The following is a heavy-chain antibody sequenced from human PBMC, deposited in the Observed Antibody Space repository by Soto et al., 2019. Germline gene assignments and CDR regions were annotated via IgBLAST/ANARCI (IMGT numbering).Heavy chain of an antibody. CDR1: GLTFSRAG. Sequence: QVQLVESGGGVVQPGKSLRLSCAVSGLTFSRAGMHWVHQAPGKGLEWVALISDDGNTKYFADSVEGRFTISRDNSNNTLYLQMNSLRVEDTAVYYCAKDKGKRYFDYWGQGILVTVSS. J-gene: IGHJ4*02. V-gene: IGHV3-30*18. CDR3: AKDKGKRYFDY. CDR2: ISDDGNTK. D-gene: IGHD2-15*01.